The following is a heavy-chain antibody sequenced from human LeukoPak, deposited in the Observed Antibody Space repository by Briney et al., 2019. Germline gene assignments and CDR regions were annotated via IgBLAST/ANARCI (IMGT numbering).Heavy chain of an antibody. D-gene: IGHD2-15*01. Sequence: SETLSLTCTVSGGSISSYYWSWTRQPPGKGLEWIGYIYYSGSTYYNPSLKSRVTISVDTSKNQFSLKLSSVTAADTAVYYCARTTEGYCRGRSCYSYYYYMDVWGKGTTVTVSS. CDR3: ARTTEGYCRGRSCYSYYYYMDV. CDR2: IYYSGST. CDR1: GGSISSYY. J-gene: IGHJ6*03. V-gene: IGHV4-59*01.